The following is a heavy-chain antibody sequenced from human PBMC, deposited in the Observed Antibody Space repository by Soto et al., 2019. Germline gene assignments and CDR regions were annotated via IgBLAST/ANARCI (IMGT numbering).Heavy chain of an antibody. Sequence: SETLSLTCAVSGYSISSCYYWGWIRQPPGKGLEWIGSIYHSGSTYYNPSLKSRVTISVDTSKNQFSLKLSSVTAADTAVYYCARDHIVVVTAIPPYYHYGMDVWGQGTTVTAP. J-gene: IGHJ6*02. CDR2: IYHSGST. CDR1: GYSISSCYY. D-gene: IGHD2-21*02. V-gene: IGHV4-38-2*02. CDR3: ARDHIVVVTAIPPYYHYGMDV.